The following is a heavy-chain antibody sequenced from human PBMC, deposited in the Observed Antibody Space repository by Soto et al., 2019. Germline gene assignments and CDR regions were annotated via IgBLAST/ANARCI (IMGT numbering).Heavy chain of an antibody. Sequence: EVQLVESGGGVVQPGGSLRLSCAASGFTVSNYDMVWVRQAPGKGLEWVSFITSNTRTINYVDAVKGRFTISRDNAKNSLSLQMNSLRDEDTAVYFCARSLGGGHWDYWGPGTLVTVSS. CDR2: ITSNTRTI. V-gene: IGHV3-48*02. D-gene: IGHD3-16*01. J-gene: IGHJ4*02. CDR1: GFTVSNYD. CDR3: ARSLGGGHWDY.